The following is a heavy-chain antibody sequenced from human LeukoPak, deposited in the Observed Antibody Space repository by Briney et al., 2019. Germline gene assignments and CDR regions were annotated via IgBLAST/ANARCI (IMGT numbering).Heavy chain of an antibody. Sequence: ASVKVSCKAPGGTFSSYAISWVRQAPGQGLEWMGGIIPIFGTANYAQKFQGRVTVTTDESTSTAYMELSSLRSEDTAVYYCARVAVGEYSDNYYYYYYMDVWGKGTTVTVSS. CDR1: GGTFSSYA. J-gene: IGHJ6*03. CDR3: ARVAVGEYSDNYYYYYYMDV. V-gene: IGHV1-69*05. CDR2: IIPIFGTA. D-gene: IGHD2/OR15-2a*01.